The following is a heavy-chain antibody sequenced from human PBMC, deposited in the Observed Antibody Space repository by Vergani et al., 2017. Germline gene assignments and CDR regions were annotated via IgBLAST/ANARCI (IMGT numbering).Heavy chain of an antibody. CDR1: GYTFTSYG. CDR2: ISAYNGNT. CDR3: ARGSRYQLLLPDYWYFDL. V-gene: IGHV1-18*01. D-gene: IGHD2-2*01. Sequence: QVQLVQSGAEVKKPGASVKVSCKASGYTFTSYGISWVRQAPGQGLEWMGWISAYNGNTNYAQKLQGRVTMTTDTSASTAYMELRSLRSDDTAVYYCARGSRYQLLLPDYWYFDLWGRGTLVTVSS. J-gene: IGHJ2*01.